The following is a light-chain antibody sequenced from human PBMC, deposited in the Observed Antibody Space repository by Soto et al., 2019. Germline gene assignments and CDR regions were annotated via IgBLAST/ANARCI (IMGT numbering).Light chain of an antibody. CDR2: GAS. CDR1: QSVSSSY. V-gene: IGKV3-20*01. J-gene: IGKJ2*01. Sequence: EIVLTQSPGTLSLSPGERATLSCRASQSVSSSYLAWYQQKPGQAPRLLIYGASSRATGIPDRFSGSGSGTDFTLTISRLEPEDFAVYYYQQYGSSPVLTFGQGTKLEIK. CDR3: QQYGSSPVLT.